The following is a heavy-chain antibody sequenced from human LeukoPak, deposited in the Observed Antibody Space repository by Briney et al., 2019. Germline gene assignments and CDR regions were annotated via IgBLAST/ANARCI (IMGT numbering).Heavy chain of an antibody. J-gene: IGHJ4*02. V-gene: IGHV3-53*01. CDR3: ARDPSGWYNSIDY. CDR2: IYSGGST. Sequence: PGGSLRLSCAVSGFTVSSNYMSWVRQAPGKGLEWVSVIYSGGSTYYADSVKGRFTISRDNAKNSLYLQMNSLRAEDTAVYYCARDPSGWYNSIDYWGQGTLVTVSS. D-gene: IGHD6-19*01. CDR1: GFTVSSNY.